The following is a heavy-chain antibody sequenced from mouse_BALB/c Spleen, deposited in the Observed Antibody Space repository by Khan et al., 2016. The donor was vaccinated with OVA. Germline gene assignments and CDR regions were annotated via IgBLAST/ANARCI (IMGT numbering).Heavy chain of an antibody. Sequence: QVQLKQSGAELARPGASVKLSCKASGYTFTSYWMQWVKQRPGKGLEWIGAIYPGDGDTRYTQKFKGQATLTADKSSSTAYMQLSSLASEDSAVFYCAGGGYGNRYYAMDYWGQGTSVTVSA. CDR3: AGGGYGNRYYAMDY. D-gene: IGHD2-10*02. CDR1: GYTFTSYW. J-gene: IGHJ4*01. CDR2: IYPGDGDT. V-gene: IGHV1-87*01.